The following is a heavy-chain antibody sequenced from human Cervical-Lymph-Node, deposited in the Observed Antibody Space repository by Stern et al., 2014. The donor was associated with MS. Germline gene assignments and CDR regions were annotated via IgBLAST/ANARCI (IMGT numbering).Heavy chain of an antibody. Sequence: QVQIQQWGAGLLKPSETLSLTCAVYGGSFSGYYWSWIRQPPGKGLEWIGEINHSGSTNYNPSLKSRVTISVDTSKNQFSLKLSSVTAADTAVYYCARRSGSWSIDYWGQGTLVTVSS. CDR3: ARRSGSWSIDY. D-gene: IGHD1-26*01. J-gene: IGHJ4*02. CDR2: INHSGST. V-gene: IGHV4-34*01. CDR1: GGSFSGYY.